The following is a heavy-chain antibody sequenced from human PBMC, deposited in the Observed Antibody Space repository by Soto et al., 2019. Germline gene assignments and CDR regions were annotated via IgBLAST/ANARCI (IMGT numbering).Heavy chain of an antibody. V-gene: IGHV3-66*01. CDR2: IYSGGST. Sequence: GSLRLSCAASGFTVSSNYMSWVRQAPGKGLEWVSVIYSGGSTYYADSVKGRFTISRDNSKNTLYLQMNSLRAEDTAVYYCARDKSGGSGSSDYWGQGTLVTVSS. CDR1: GFTVSSNY. D-gene: IGHD3-10*01. CDR3: ARDKSGGSGSSDY. J-gene: IGHJ4*02.